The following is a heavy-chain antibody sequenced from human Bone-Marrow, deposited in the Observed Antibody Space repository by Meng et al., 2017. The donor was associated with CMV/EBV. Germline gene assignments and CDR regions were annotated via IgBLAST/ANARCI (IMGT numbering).Heavy chain of an antibody. CDR2: IIPILGIA. CDR1: GYTFTTYG. CDR3: EKQLAPNYYYYGMDV. V-gene: IGHV1-69*10. J-gene: IGHJ6*02. D-gene: IGHD6-13*01. Sequence: SVKVSCKASGYTFTTYGVTWVRQAPGQGLEWMGGIIPILGIANYAQKFQGRVTITADKSTSTAYMELRSLRSDDTAVYYCEKQLAPNYYYYGMDVWGQGTTVTVSS.